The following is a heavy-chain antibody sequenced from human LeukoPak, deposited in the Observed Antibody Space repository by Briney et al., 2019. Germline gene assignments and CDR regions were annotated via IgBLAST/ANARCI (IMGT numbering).Heavy chain of an antibody. J-gene: IGHJ4*02. CDR1: GFTFSSYA. CDR2: VSSTGTYI. D-gene: IGHD2/OR15-2a*01. Sequence: GGSLRLSCAASGFTFSSYAMNWVRQAPGKGLEWVSSVSSTGTYIYYADLVEGRFTISRANAKNSLSLQMNSLRAEDTAVYYCARGVGNFRYYFDFWGQGTLVTVSS. CDR3: ARGVGNFRYYFDF. V-gene: IGHV3-21*01.